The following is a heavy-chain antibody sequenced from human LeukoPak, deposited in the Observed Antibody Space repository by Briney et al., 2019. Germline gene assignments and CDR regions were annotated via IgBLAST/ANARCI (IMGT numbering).Heavy chain of an antibody. CDR3: ARVKGDTAMVSDY. Sequence: SETLSLTCAVYGGSFSGYYWSWIRQPPGKGLEWIGEINHSGSTNYNPSLKSRVTISVDTSKNQFSLKLSSATAADTAVYYCARVKGDTAMVSDYWGQGTLVTVSS. J-gene: IGHJ4*02. D-gene: IGHD5-18*01. V-gene: IGHV4-34*01. CDR1: GGSFSGYY. CDR2: INHSGST.